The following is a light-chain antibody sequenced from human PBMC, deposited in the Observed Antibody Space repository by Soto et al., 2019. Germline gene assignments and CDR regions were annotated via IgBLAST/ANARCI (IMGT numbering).Light chain of an antibody. J-gene: IGKJ1*01. CDR3: QQRGNLWT. CDR2: DAS. CDR1: QSVSSSH. Sequence: EVVLTQSPGTLSLSPGERATLSCRASQSVSSSHLAWYQHKPGQAPRLLIYDASNRATGIPARFSGSGSGTDFTLTISSLEPEDFAVYYCQQRGNLWTFGQGTMVDIK. V-gene: IGKV3D-20*02.